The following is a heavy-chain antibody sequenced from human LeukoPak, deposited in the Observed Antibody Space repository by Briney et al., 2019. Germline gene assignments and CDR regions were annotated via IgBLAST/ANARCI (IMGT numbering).Heavy chain of an antibody. V-gene: IGHV1-24*01. J-gene: IGHJ3*02. D-gene: IGHD3-3*01. Sequence: ASVKVSCKVSGYTLTELSMHWVRQAPGKGLEWMGGFDPEDGETIYARKFQGRVTMTEDTSTDTAYMELSSLRSEDTAVYYCATGREWAIYDAFDIWGQGTMVTVSS. CDR3: ATGREWAIYDAFDI. CDR2: FDPEDGET. CDR1: GYTLTELS.